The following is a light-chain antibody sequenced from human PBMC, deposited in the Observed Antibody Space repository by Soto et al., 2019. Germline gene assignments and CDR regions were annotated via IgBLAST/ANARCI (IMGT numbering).Light chain of an antibody. CDR3: SSYAGTNDEV. CDR2: EVS. V-gene: IGLV2-8*01. CDR1: SSDVGSYNY. Sequence: QSALTQPPSASGSPGQSVTISCTGTSSDVGSYNYVSWYQQHPGKAPKLMIYEVSKRPSGVSDRFSGSKSGNTASLTVSGLQADDEAGYYCSSYAGTNDEVFGGGTQLTVL. J-gene: IGLJ3*02.